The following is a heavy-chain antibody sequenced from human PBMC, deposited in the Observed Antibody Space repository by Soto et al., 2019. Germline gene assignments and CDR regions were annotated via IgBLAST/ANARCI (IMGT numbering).Heavy chain of an antibody. CDR1: GGTLSSYS. Sequence: QVQLVQSGAEVKKPGSSVKVSCKASGGTLSSYSFVWMRQAPGQGLEWMGRIITILDRANYAQKFQGRVTITADKPTSTSFMELSSLRSEDTAVYYCVRLTGDEEGNWFDPWGQGTLVTVSS. D-gene: IGHD1-26*01. V-gene: IGHV1-69*02. J-gene: IGHJ5*02. CDR2: IITILDRA. CDR3: VRLTGDEEGNWFDP.